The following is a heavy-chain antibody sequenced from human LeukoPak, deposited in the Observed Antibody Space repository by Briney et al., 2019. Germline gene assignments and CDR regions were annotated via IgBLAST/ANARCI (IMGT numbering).Heavy chain of an antibody. CDR1: GGPFSGYY. J-gene: IGHJ4*02. V-gene: IGHV4-34*01. CDR3: AKHYMGSYDNRGLDY. Sequence: SETLSLTCAVYGGPFSGYYWSWIRQPPGKGLEWIGEINHSGSTNYNPSLKSRVTISVDTSKNQFSLKLSSVTAADTAVYYCAKHYMGSYDNRGLDYWGQGTLVTASS. CDR2: INHSGST. D-gene: IGHD3-10*01.